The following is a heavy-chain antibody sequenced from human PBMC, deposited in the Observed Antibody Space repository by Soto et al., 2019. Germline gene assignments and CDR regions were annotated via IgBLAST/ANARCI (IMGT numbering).Heavy chain of an antibody. D-gene: IGHD3-9*01. V-gene: IGHV1-69*01. CDR2: IIPIFGTA. J-gene: IGHJ4*02. CDR3: ARVQTYYDILTGYPDY. Sequence: QVQLVQSGAEVKKPGSSVKVSCKAAGGTFSSYAISWVRQAPGQGLEWMGGIIPIFGTANYAQKFQGRVTITADESTSTAYMELSSLRSEDTAVYYCARVQTYYDILTGYPDYWGQGTLVTVSS. CDR1: GGTFSSYA.